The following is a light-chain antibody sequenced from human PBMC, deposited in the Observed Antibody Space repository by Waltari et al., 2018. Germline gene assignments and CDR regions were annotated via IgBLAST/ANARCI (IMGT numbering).Light chain of an antibody. Sequence: IVLTQSPATLSLSPGERATLSCRASQTVSTYLAWFQQKPGQAPRLLIYEASNRAPGIPARFSGSGSGTDFSLTISSLEPEDFAVYYCHQRSLWPWTFGQGTKVAIK. CDR2: EAS. V-gene: IGKV3-11*01. CDR1: QTVSTY. CDR3: HQRSLWPWT. J-gene: IGKJ1*01.